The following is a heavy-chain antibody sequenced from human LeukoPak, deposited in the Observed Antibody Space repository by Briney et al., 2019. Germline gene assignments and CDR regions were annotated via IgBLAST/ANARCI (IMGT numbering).Heavy chain of an antibody. CDR2: LYNTGST. CDR3: ARAPYGAGSKPYYFDY. V-gene: IGHV4-59*01. CDR1: GGSISSYY. Sequence: SETLSLTCTVSGGSISSYYWSWIRQPPGKGLESIGCLYNTGSTNYSPSLKSRVTISVDTSKNQFSLKLSSVTAADTAVYYCARAPYGAGSKPYYFDYWGQGTLVTVSS. D-gene: IGHD3-10*01. J-gene: IGHJ4*02.